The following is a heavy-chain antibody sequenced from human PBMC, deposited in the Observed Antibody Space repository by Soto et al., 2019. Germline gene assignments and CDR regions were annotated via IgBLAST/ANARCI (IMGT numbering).Heavy chain of an antibody. D-gene: IGHD6-19*01. CDR2: IRSKANNYAT. Sequence: GGSLRLSCAASGFTFSDSAINWVRQASGRGLEWLGRIRSKANNYATTYAASMKGRFTISRDDSKNTAYLQMNSLRTEETAGEYCTCPFSSDWYERDQWGQGTLVTVSS. CDR1: GFTFSDSA. J-gene: IGHJ4*01. CDR3: TCPFSSDWYERDQ. V-gene: IGHV3-73*01.